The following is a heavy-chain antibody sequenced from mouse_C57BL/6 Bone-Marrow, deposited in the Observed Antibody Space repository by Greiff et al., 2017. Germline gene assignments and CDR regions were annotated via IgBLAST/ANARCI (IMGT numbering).Heavy chain of an antibody. V-gene: IGHV1-64*01. Sequence: QVQLQQPGAELVQPGASVKLSCKASGYTFTSYWMHWVKQRPGQGLEWIGMIHPNSGSTNYNEKFKSKATLTVDKSSSTAYMQLSSLTSEDSAVYYCARGGSSGYYYAMDYWGQGTSVTVSS. CDR1: GYTFTSYW. CDR3: ARGGSSGYYYAMDY. D-gene: IGHD3-2*02. CDR2: IHPNSGST. J-gene: IGHJ4*01.